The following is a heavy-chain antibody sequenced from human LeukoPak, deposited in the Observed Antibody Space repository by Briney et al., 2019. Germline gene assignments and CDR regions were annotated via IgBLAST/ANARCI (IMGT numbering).Heavy chain of an antibody. CDR2: INHSGST. D-gene: IGHD2-8*01. J-gene: IGHJ4*02. CDR3: ARHDGQIDN. Sequence: SETLSLTCAVYGGSFSGYYWSWIRQPPEKGLEWIGEINHSGSTNYNPSLKSRVTISVDTSKNQFSLKVSSVTAADTAVYYCARHDGQIDNWGQGTLSPSPQ. CDR1: GGSFSGYY. V-gene: IGHV4-34*01.